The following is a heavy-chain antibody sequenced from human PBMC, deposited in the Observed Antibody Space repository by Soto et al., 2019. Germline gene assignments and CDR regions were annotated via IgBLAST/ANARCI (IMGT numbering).Heavy chain of an antibody. CDR3: ARDPAEYCSSTSCYNY. J-gene: IGHJ4*02. Sequence: GGSLRLSCAASGFTFSSYWMSWVRQAPGKGLEWVANIKQDGSEKYYVDSVKGRFTISRDNAKNSLYLQMNSPRAEDTAVYYCARDPAEYCSSTSCYNYWGQGTLVTVSS. D-gene: IGHD2-2*02. CDR2: IKQDGSEK. V-gene: IGHV3-7*01. CDR1: GFTFSSYW.